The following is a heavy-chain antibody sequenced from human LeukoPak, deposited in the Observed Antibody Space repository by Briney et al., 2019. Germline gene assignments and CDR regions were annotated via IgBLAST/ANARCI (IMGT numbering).Heavy chain of an antibody. CDR3: ARLPYYGGAFDI. CDR1: GGSISSYY. D-gene: IGHD3-10*01. J-gene: IGHJ3*02. Sequence: SETLSLTCTVSGGSISSYYWSWIRQPPGEGLEWIWYIYYSGSTNYNPSLKSRVTISVDTSKNQFSLKLSSVTAADTAVYYCARLPYYGGAFDIWGQGTMVTVSS. V-gene: IGHV4-59*08. CDR2: IYYSGST.